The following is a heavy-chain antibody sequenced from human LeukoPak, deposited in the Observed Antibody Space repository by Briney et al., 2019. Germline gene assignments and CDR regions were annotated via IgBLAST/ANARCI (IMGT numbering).Heavy chain of an antibody. CDR3: AKASMGRMFDY. CDR2: ISSSSSYI. D-gene: IGHD5-24*01. J-gene: IGHJ4*02. CDR1: GFTFSSYS. Sequence: GGSLRLSCAASGFTFSSYSMNWVRQAPGKGLEWVSSISSSSSYIYYADSVKGRFTISRDNSKSTLYLQMNSLRAEDTAVYYCAKASMGRMFDYWGQGTLVTVSS. V-gene: IGHV3-21*01.